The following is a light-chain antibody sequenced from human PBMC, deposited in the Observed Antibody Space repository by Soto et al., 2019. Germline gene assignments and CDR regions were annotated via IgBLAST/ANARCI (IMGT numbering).Light chain of an antibody. CDR3: QQYNIWPPLYT. CDR2: GAS. CDR1: QTVSDN. J-gene: IGKJ2*01. Sequence: EIVLTQSPAILSASPGERATLSCRASQTVSDNLAWYQQKPVQSPRLLIYGASTRATDIPVRFSGSGSGTEFTLTISSLQSEDFAVYYCQQYNIWPPLYTFGQGTKL. V-gene: IGKV3-15*01.